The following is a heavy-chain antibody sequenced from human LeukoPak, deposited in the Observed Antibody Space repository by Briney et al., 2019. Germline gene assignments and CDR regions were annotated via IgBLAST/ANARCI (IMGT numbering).Heavy chain of an antibody. J-gene: IGHJ5*02. D-gene: IGHD1-14*01. Sequence: SETLSLTCTVSGGSISCYYWSWIRQPPGKGLEWIGYIYYSGSSNYNPSLKSRVTISVDTSKNQFSLKLSSVTAADTAVYYCAREIGPGPNWFDPWGQGTLVTVSS. CDR3: AREIGPGPNWFDP. CDR2: IYYSGSS. V-gene: IGHV4-59*01. CDR1: GGSISCYY.